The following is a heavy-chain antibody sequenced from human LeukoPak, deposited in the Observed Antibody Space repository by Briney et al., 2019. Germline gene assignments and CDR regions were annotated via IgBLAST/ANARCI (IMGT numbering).Heavy chain of an antibody. D-gene: IGHD1-26*01. CDR1: GGSISSYY. V-gene: IGHV4-4*07. CDR3: ARVATIESNWFDP. J-gene: IGHJ5*02. CDR2: IYTSGST. Sequence: SEXLSLTCTVSGGSISSYYWSWIRQPAGKGLEWIGRIYTSGSTNYNPSLTSRVTMSVDTSKNQFSLKLSSVTAADTAVYYCARVATIESNWFDPWGQGTLVTVSS.